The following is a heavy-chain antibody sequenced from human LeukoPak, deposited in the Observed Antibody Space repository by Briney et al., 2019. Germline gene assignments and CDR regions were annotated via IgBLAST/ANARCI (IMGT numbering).Heavy chain of an antibody. CDR1: GGYISSGRYY. V-gene: IGHV4-61*02. CDR3: ARDLERIRSDALDI. J-gene: IGHJ3*02. Sequence: SETLSLTCTASGGYISSGRYYWSWIRQPAGKGLEWIARIYTSGSTNYNPSLNSRVTISVTTSKNQFSLKLSSVAAVSTAVYYSARDLERIRSDALDIWSQGTMVTVSS. D-gene: IGHD5-24*01. CDR2: IYTSGST.